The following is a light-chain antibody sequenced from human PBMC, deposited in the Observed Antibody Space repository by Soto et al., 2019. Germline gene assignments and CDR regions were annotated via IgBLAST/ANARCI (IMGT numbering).Light chain of an antibody. CDR1: SSDVGSYNR. Sequence: QSALTQPPSVSGSPGQSVTISCTGNSSDVGSYNRVSWYQQPPGTAPKLMIYEVNNRPSGVPDRFSGSKSGNTASLTISGLQAEDEADYYCSSYSSSSTFVFGGGTKLTVL. CDR3: SSYSSSSTFV. V-gene: IGLV2-18*02. J-gene: IGLJ2*01. CDR2: EVN.